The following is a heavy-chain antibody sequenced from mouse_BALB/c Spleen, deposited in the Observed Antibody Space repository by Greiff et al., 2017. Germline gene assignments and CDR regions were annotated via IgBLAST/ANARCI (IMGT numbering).Heavy chain of an antibody. CDR2: IYPGNVNT. V-gene: IGHV1S56*01. Sequence: QVQLQQSGPELVKPGASVRISCKASGYTFTSYYIHWVKQRPGQGLEWIGWIYPGNVNTKYNEKFKGKATLTADKSSSTAYMQLSSLTSEDSAVYFCARGETYYGNYEQYFDVWGAGTTVTVSS. CDR3: ARGETYYGNYEQYFDV. J-gene: IGHJ1*01. D-gene: IGHD2-10*01. CDR1: GYTFTSYY.